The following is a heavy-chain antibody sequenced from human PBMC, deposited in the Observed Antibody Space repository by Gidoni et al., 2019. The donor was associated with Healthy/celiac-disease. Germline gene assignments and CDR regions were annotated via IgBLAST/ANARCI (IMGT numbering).Heavy chain of an antibody. D-gene: IGHD2-2*01. CDR2: IKSKTDGGTT. CDR3: TTEYCSSTSCYAGWYFDL. J-gene: IGHJ2*01. V-gene: IGHV3-15*01. Sequence: EVQLVESGGGLVKSGGSLRLSCAASGFTFSNAWMSWVRQAPGKGLEWVGRIKSKTDGGTTDEAAPVKGRFTISRDDSKNTLYLQMNSLKTEDKAVYYCTTEYCSSTSCYAGWYFDLGGRGTLVTVSS. CDR1: GFTFSNAW.